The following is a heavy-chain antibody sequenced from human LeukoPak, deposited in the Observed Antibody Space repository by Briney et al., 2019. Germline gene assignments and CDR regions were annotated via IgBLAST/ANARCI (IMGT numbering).Heavy chain of an antibody. CDR1: GYTFTGYY. CDR3: ARVQVPGYYYYCMDV. CDR2: INPNSGGT. J-gene: IGHJ6*02. Sequence: ASVKVSCKASGYTFTGYYMHWVRQAPGQGLEWMGWINPNSGGTNYAQKFQGRVTMTRDTSISTAYMELSRLRSDDTAVYYCARVQVPGYYYYCMDVWGQGTTVTVSS. D-gene: IGHD1-1*01. V-gene: IGHV1-2*02.